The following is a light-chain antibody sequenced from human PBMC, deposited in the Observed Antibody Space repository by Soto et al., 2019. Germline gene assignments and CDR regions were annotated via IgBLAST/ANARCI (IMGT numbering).Light chain of an antibody. Sequence: DIQMTQSPSTLSASVGDRVTITCRASQSISSWLAWYQQKPGKAPKLLIYKSSSLESGVPSRFSRSGSGTEFTLTIISLQPDDFATYYCQRYNSYSWTFGQGTKVEIK. J-gene: IGKJ1*01. CDR3: QRYNSYSWT. CDR2: KSS. CDR1: QSISSW. V-gene: IGKV1-5*03.